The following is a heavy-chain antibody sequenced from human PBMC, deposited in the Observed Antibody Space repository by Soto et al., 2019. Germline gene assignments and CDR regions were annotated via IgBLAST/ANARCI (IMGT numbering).Heavy chain of an antibody. V-gene: IGHV1-69*13. J-gene: IGHJ6*02. D-gene: IGHD6-6*01. Sequence: SVKASCKTSGYTYTNYGISWVRQAPEQGLEWMGGIIPIFGTANYAQKFQGRVTITADESTSTAYMELSSLRSEDTAVYYCARGKQLVFAMDYYYYGMDVWGQGTTVTVSS. CDR2: IIPIFGTA. CDR3: ARGKQLVFAMDYYYYGMDV. CDR1: GYTYTNYG.